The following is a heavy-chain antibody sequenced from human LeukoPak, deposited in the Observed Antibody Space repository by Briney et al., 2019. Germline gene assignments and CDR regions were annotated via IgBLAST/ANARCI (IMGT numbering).Heavy chain of an antibody. D-gene: IGHD5-18*01. CDR3: TRDRDSYGH. CDR1: GFTFSSYA. CDR2: IRSKAYGGTT. Sequence: GGSLRLSCAASGFTFSSYAMHWVRQAPGKGLEWVGFIRSKAYGGTTEYAASVKGRFTISRDDSKSIAYLQMNSLKTEDTAVYYCTRDRDSYGHWGQGTLVTVSS. V-gene: IGHV3-49*04. J-gene: IGHJ4*02.